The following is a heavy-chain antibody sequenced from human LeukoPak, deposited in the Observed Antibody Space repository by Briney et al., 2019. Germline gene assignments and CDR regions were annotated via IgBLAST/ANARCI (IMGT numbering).Heavy chain of an antibody. CDR1: GYTFTGYY. CDR2: INPNSGGT. V-gene: IGHV1-2*02. J-gene: IGHJ6*03. CDR3: ATSYCSGGSCYSEDYYYYMDV. D-gene: IGHD2-15*01. Sequence: GASVKVSCKASGYTFTGYYMHWVRQAPGQGLEWMGWINPNSGGTNYAQKFQGRVTMTRDTSISTAYMELSRLRSDDTAVYYCATSYCSGGSCYSEDYYYYMDVWGKGTTVTVSS.